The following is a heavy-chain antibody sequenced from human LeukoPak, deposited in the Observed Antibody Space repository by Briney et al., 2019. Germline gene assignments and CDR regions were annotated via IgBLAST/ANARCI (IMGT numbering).Heavy chain of an antibody. CDR3: ARDAIAAAGTSYYCMDV. D-gene: IGHD6-13*01. CDR1: GGTFSSYA. Sequence: SVKVSCKASGGTFSSYAISWVRQAPGQGLEWMGGIIPIFGTANYAQKFQGRVTITADESTSTAYMELSSLRSEDTAVYYCARDAIAAAGTSYYCMDVWGKGTTVTISS. V-gene: IGHV1-69*01. CDR2: IIPIFGTA. J-gene: IGHJ6*03.